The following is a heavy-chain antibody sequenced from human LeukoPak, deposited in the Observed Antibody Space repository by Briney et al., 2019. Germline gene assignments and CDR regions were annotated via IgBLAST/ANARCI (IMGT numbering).Heavy chain of an antibody. D-gene: IGHD1-7*01. CDR1: GYSISSGYF. V-gene: IGHV4-38-2*02. J-gene: IGHJ5*02. CDR3: ARQARSRELDR. Sequence: SETLSLTCTVSGYSISSGYFWAWVRQPPGKGLEWIGNIYQRGGGITYYNPSLKSRVTISVDTSNDQFSLKLTSVTAADTAFYYCARQARSRELDRWGQGTLVTVSP. CDR2: IYQRGGGIT.